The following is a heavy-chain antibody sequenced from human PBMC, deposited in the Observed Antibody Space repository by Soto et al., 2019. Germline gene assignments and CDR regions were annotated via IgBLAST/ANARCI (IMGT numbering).Heavy chain of an antibody. CDR3: ARDTRGSWYFDL. CDR2: IIPIFGTA. J-gene: IGHJ2*01. Sequence: QVQLVQSGAEVKKPGSSVKVSCKASGGTFSSYAISWVRQAPGQGLEWMGGIIPIFGTANYAQKFQGRVTIXAAXSTSTAYMELSSLRSDATAVYYGARDTRGSWYFDLWGRGTLVTVSS. CDR1: GGTFSSYA. V-gene: IGHV1-69*12. D-gene: IGHD3-16*01.